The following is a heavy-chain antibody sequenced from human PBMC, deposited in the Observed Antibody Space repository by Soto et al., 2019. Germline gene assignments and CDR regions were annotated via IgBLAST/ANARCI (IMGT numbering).Heavy chain of an antibody. J-gene: IGHJ6*02. D-gene: IGHD3-22*01. CDR3: ARDWICDYHSSGPCYGLDV. V-gene: IGHV1-69*13. Sequence: SVQGAWKGAGGGLRGDASGWGRQAPGQGLEWMGGIIPIFGTANYAQKFQGRVTITADESTSTAYMELSSLRSEDTAVYYCARDWICDYHSSGPCYGLDVWGQGTTVTVSS. CDR1: GGGLRGDA. CDR2: IIPIFGTA.